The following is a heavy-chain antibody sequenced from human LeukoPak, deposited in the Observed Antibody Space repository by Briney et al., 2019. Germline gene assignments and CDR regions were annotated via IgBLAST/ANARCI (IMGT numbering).Heavy chain of an antibody. V-gene: IGHV3-23*01. D-gene: IGHD6-13*01. CDR2: ISASGGST. J-gene: IGHJ4*02. CDR1: GFTFSTHA. CDR3: AKGPRQQLVTRFDN. Sequence: GGSLRLSCAASGFTFSTHAMSWVRQAPGKGLEWVSDISASGGSTYYADSEKGRFTVYRDNSKNTLYLQMSSLRADDTAVYYCAKGPRQQLVTRFDNWGQGTLVTVSS.